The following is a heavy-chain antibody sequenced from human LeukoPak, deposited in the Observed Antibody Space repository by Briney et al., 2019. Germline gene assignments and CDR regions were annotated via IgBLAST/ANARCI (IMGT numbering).Heavy chain of an antibody. CDR1: GYTSTSYG. J-gene: IGHJ6*02. Sequence: ASVKVSCKASGYTSTSYGISWVRQAPGQGLEWMGWISAYNGNTNYAQKLQGRVTMTTDTSTSTAYMELRSLRSDDTAVYYCARESYSSGWYPQGKYYYYYGMDVWGQGTTVTVSS. CDR3: ARESYSSGWYPQGKYYYYYGMDV. V-gene: IGHV1-18*01. D-gene: IGHD6-19*01. CDR2: ISAYNGNT.